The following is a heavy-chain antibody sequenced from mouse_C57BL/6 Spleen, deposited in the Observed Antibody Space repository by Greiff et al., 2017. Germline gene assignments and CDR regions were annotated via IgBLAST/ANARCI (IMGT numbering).Heavy chain of an antibody. CDR1: GFTFSSYA. CDR2: ISDGGSYT. J-gene: IGHJ4*01. V-gene: IGHV5-4*01. D-gene: IGHD3-1*01. Sequence: EVKLVESGGGLVKPGGSLKLSCAASGFTFSSYAMSWVRQTPEKRLEWVATISDGGSYTYYPDNVKGRFTISRDNAKNNLYLQMSHLKSEDTAMYYCARDIRAWGQGTSVTVSS. CDR3: ARDIRA.